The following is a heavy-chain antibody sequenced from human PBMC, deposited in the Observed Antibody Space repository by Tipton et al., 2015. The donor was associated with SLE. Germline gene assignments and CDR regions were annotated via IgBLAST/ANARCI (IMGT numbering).Heavy chain of an antibody. CDR3: ARGEAPYYFDSSGYYSDAFDI. CDR2: INHSGST. J-gene: IGHJ3*02. D-gene: IGHD3-22*01. CDR1: GGPFSGYY. Sequence: TLSLTCAVYGGPFSGYYWSWIRQPPGKGLEWIGEINHSGSTNYNPSLKSRVTISVDTSKNQFSLKLSSVTAADTAVYSCARGEAPYYFDSSGYYSDAFDIWGQGTMVTVSS. V-gene: IGHV4-34*01.